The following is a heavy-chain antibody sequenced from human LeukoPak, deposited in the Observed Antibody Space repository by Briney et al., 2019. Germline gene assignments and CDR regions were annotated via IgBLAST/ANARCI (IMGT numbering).Heavy chain of an antibody. CDR2: ISSSGGST. V-gene: IGHV3-23*01. CDR3: AKYCGYSSSWYKLGFDY. CDR1: GFTFSDYY. J-gene: IGHJ4*02. Sequence: GGSLRLSCAASGFTFSDYYMSWVRQAPGKGLEWVSAISSSGGSTYYADSVKGRFTISRDNSKNTLYLQMNSLRAEDTAVYYCAKYCGYSSSWYKLGFDYWGQGTLVTVSS. D-gene: IGHD6-13*01.